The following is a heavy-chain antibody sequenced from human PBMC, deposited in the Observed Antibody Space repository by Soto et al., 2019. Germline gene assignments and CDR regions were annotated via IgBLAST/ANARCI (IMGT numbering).Heavy chain of an antibody. CDR2: ISGNGNTI. D-gene: IGHD2-15*01. CDR3: AASAVVAAHY. Sequence: GSLRLSCAASAFAFSDYYMGWIRQAPGKGLEWLSYISGNGNTIYYADSVKGRFTVSRDNAKNLLYLQMNSLRAEDTAVYYCAASAVVAAHYWGQGALVTVSS. V-gene: IGHV3-11*01. CDR1: AFAFSDYY. J-gene: IGHJ4*02.